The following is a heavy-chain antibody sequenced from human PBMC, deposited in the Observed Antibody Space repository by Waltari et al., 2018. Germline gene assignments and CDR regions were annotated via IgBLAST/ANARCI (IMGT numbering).Heavy chain of an antibody. CDR3: AREGPGYSYGYDDYYGMDV. J-gene: IGHJ6*02. V-gene: IGHV4-34*01. CDR2: ITHSGST. D-gene: IGHD5-18*01. Sequence: QVQLQQWGAGLLKPSETLSLTCAVYGGSFSGYYWSWIRQPPGKGLEWIGEITHSGSTNYNPSLKSRVTISVDTSKNQFSLKLSSVTAADTAVDYCAREGPGYSYGYDDYYGMDVWGQGTTVTVSS. CDR1: GGSFSGYY.